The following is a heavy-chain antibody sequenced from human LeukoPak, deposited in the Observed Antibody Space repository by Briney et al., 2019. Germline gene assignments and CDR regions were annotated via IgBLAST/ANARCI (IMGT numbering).Heavy chain of an antibody. CDR1: GFTFSSYA. D-gene: IGHD1-26*01. CDR2: ISYDGSNK. CDR3: AREGSGSYMVWYYYGMDV. V-gene: IGHV3-30-3*01. J-gene: IGHJ6*02. Sequence: GGSLRLSCAASGFTFSSYAMHWVRQAPGKGLEWVAVISYDGSNKYYADSVKGRLTISRDNSKNTLYLQMNSLRAEDTAVYYCAREGSGSYMVWYYYGMDVWGQGTTVTVSS.